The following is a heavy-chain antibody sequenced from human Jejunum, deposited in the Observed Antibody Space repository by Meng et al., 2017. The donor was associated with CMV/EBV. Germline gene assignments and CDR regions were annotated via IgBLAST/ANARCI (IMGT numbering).Heavy chain of an antibody. V-gene: IGHV3-64*02. J-gene: IGHJ4*02. D-gene: IGHD2-15*01. CDR2: ISSNGGST. CDR1: TFSSYA. Sequence: TFSSYAMHWVRQAPGKGLEYVSAISSNGGSTYYADSVKGRFTTSRDNSKNTLHLQMDSLRAEDMAVYYCAARYCSSGSCYGYFDYWGQGTLVTVS. CDR3: AARYCSSGSCYGYFDY.